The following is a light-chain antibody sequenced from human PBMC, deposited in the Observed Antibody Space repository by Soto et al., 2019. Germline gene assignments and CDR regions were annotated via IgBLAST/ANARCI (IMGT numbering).Light chain of an antibody. Sequence: EVVITQSPASLSVSPGDGATLSCRASQSVASNVAWYQQKPGQGPRLLIHGASTRAVGVPARFSGSGSGTDFTLTISSLPSEDFAVYYCQQYHNWPPQYTFGQGTKLQIK. CDR3: QQYHNWPPQYT. CDR1: QSVASN. J-gene: IGKJ2*01. V-gene: IGKV3-15*01. CDR2: GAS.